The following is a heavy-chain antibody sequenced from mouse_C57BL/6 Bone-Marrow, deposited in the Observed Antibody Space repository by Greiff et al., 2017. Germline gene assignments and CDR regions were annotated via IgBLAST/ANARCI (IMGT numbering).Heavy chain of an antibody. CDR3: ARGGGGW. Sequence: EVQLQQSGPELVKPGASVKISCKASGYTFTDYYMNWVKQSHGKSLEWIGDINPNNGGTSYNQKFKGKATLTVDKSSSTAYMELRSLTSEDSAVYYCARGGGGWWGQGTTLTVSS. V-gene: IGHV1-26*01. CDR2: INPNNGGT. CDR1: GYTFTDYY. J-gene: IGHJ2*01.